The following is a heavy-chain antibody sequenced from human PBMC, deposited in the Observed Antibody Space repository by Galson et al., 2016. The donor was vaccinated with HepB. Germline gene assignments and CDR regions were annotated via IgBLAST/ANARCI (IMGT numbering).Heavy chain of an antibody. CDR1: GFTFHNYG. CDR2: ISGSAVYT. V-gene: IGHV3-23*01. J-gene: IGHJ4*02. Sequence: SLRLSCAASGFTFHNYGMSWVRQAPGKGLEWVSSISGSAVYTNYADSVKGRFTISRDNSETTLHLQMDSLRAEDTAVYYCAKNRYDYGPLEDWRQGTLVTVSS. D-gene: IGHD4/OR15-4a*01. CDR3: AKNRYDYGPLED.